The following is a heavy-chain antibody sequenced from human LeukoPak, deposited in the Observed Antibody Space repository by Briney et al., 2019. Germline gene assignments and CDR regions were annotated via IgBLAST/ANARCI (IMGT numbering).Heavy chain of an antibody. J-gene: IGHJ5*02. D-gene: IGHD3-9*01. CDR3: AREITYYDILTGYKGWFDP. V-gene: IGHV4-4*07. CDR2: IYTSGST. CDR1: GGSISSYY. Sequence: PSETLSLTCTVSGGSISSYYWSWIRQPAGKGLEWIGRIYTSGSTNYNPSLKSRVTMSVDTSKNQFSLKLSSVTAADTAVYYCAREITYYDILTGYKGWFDPWGQGTLVTVSS.